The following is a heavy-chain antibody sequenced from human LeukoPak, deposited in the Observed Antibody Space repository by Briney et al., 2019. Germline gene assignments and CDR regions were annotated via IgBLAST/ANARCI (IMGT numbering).Heavy chain of an antibody. D-gene: IGHD5-24*01. CDR3: ARGEGGYNYAF. CDR1: GYRFSSYW. V-gene: IGHV5-51*01. J-gene: IGHJ4*02. CDR2: INPADSDT. Sequence: GESLQISCKASGYRFSSYWIAWVRQIPGKGLEWMGIINPADSDTRYSLSIQGQVTISADRSISTAYLQWSSLKASDTAIYYCARGEGGYNYAFWGQGTLVSVSS.